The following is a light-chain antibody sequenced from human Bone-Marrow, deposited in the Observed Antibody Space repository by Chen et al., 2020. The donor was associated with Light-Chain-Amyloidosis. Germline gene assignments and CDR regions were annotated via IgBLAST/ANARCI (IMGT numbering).Light chain of an antibody. V-gene: IGKV3-20*01. CDR3: QQYGTSPLT. CDR1: QTISSNY. Sequence: EIVLTQSPGTLSLSPGEGANLSCRASQTISSNYLNWYQQKFGQAPRLLIYGSSSRATDIPDRFTGSGSGTDFTLTINRLETEDFAMYYYQQYGTSPLTFGGGTKVEIK. J-gene: IGKJ4*01. CDR2: GSS.